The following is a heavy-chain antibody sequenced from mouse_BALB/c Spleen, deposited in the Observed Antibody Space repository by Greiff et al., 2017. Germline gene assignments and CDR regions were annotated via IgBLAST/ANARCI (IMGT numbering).Heavy chain of an antibody. Sequence: EVQLQQSGPGLVKPSQSLSLTCSVTGSSITSGYYWNWIRQFPGNKLEWMGYISYDGSNNYNPSLKNRISITRDTSKNQFFLKLNSVTTEDTATYYCARDYFDYWGQGTTLTVSS. V-gene: IGHV3-6*02. CDR2: ISYDGSN. CDR1: GSSITSGYY. J-gene: IGHJ2*01. CDR3: ARDYFDY.